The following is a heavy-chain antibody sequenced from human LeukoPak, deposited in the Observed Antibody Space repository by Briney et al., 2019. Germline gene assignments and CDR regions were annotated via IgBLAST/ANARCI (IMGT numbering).Heavy chain of an antibody. D-gene: IGHD3-10*01. J-gene: IGHJ3*02. CDR1: GFTFSSYG. CDR3: ARDSKRFGPEGAFDI. CDR2: IWYDGSNK. V-gene: IGHV3-33*01. Sequence: GRSLRLSCAASGFTFSSYGMHWVRQAPGKGLEWVAGIWYDGSNKYYADSVKGRFTISRDNAKNTLYLQMNRRRAEDTAVYYCARDSKRFGPEGAFDIWGQGTMVTVSS.